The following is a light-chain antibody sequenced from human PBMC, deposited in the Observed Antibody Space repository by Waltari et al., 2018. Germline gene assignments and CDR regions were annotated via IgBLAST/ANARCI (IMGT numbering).Light chain of an antibody. J-gene: IGLJ2*01. CDR2: EGS. Sequence: QSALTQPASVSGSPGQSITISCTGTSSDVGSYNLVSWYQQHPGKDPKLMIYEGSKRPSGVPNRFSGSKSGNTASLTISGLQAEDEADYYCCSYAGSSPVVFGGGTKLTVL. CDR1: SSDVGSYNL. V-gene: IGLV2-23*01. CDR3: CSYAGSSPVV.